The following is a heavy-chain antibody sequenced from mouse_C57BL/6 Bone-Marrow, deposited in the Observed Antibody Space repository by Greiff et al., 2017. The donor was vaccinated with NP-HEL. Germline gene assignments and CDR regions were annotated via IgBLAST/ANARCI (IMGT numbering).Heavy chain of an antibody. Sequence: QVQLQQPGAELVKPGASVKLSCKASGYTFTSYWMQWVKQRPGQGLEWIGEIDPSDSYTNYNQKFKGKATLTVDTSSSTAYMQLSSLTSEDSAVFYCGSKGVTSWYFDVWGTGTTVTVSS. CDR1: GYTFTSYW. V-gene: IGHV1-50*01. CDR3: GSKGVTSWYFDV. J-gene: IGHJ1*03. CDR2: IDPSDSYT. D-gene: IGHD2-3*01.